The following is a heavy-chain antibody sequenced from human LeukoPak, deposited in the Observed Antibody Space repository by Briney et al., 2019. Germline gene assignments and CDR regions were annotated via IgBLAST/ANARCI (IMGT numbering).Heavy chain of an antibody. V-gene: IGHV3-15*01. CDR3: ARDRRCSGGGCYYFDY. Sequence: GGSLRLSCAASGFTFSNAWMSWVRQAPGKGLEWVGRIKSRTDGGTTDYAAPVKGKFTISRDDSKNTLYLQMNSLNTEDTAVYYCARDRRCSGGGCYYFDYWGQGTLVTVSS. CDR2: IKSRTDGGTT. D-gene: IGHD2-21*01. CDR1: GFTFSNAW. J-gene: IGHJ4*02.